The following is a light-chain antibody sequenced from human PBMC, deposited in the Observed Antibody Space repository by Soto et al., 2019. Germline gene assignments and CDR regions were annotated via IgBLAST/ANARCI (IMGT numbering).Light chain of an antibody. CDR2: DVT. V-gene: IGLV2-14*01. Sequence: QSVLTQPAFVSGSPGQSITISCTGTNSDVGGYNFVFWYQQHPGKVPKLMIYDVTNRPSGVSNRFSGSKSGNTASLTISGLQAEDEADYYCSSYTSSSTLVFGTGTKLTVL. J-gene: IGLJ1*01. CDR1: NSDVGGYNF. CDR3: SSYTSSSTLV.